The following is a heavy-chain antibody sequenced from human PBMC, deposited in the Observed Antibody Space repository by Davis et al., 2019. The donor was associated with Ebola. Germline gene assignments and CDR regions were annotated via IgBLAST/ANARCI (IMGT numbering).Heavy chain of an antibody. D-gene: IGHD4-23*01. CDR1: GFTFDDYA. Sequence: SLKIPCASPGFTFDDYAMHWVRQAPGKGLEWVPGISWNSGSIGYADSVKGRFTISRDNAKNSLYLQMNSLRAEDTALYYCAKAGGNSVYFDYWGQGTLVTVSS. CDR3: AKAGGNSVYFDY. V-gene: IGHV3-9*01. CDR2: ISWNSGSI. J-gene: IGHJ4*02.